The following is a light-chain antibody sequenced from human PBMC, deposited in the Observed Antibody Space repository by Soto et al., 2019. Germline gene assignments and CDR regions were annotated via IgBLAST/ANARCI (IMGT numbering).Light chain of an antibody. CDR3: QQNYRTPVT. V-gene: IGKV1-39*01. CDR1: QSISNY. J-gene: IGKJ5*01. Sequence: DIQMTQSPSSLSASVGDRVSLTCRASQSISNYLNWYQQKPGKAPKLLIYSTSTLQSGVPSRFSGSGSGTQFTLTISTLQPEDFATYYCQQNYRTPVTFGQGTRLEIK. CDR2: STS.